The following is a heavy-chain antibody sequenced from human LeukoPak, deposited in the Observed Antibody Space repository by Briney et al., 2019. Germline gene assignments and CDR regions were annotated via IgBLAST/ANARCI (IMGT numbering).Heavy chain of an antibody. D-gene: IGHD6-19*01. V-gene: IGHV3-74*01. CDR2: IKDDGSHT. Sequence: PGGSLRLSCAASGFTFSSHWMHWVCQAPGKGLAWVSRIKDDGSHTNYADSVKGRFTISRDNAKNTLSLQMNSLRAEDTAVYYCARGSGIITGIDEWGQGTLVTVSS. CDR3: ARGSGIITGIDE. J-gene: IGHJ4*02. CDR1: GFTFSSHW.